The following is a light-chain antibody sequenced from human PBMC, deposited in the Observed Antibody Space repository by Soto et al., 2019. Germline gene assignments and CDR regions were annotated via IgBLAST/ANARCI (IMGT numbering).Light chain of an antibody. CDR2: GAS. CDR1: QSLSSW. Sequence: DIQMTQSPSTLSRSVGDRVTITCRASQSLSSWLAWYQQKPGKAPKLLIYGASTLASGVPSRFSGSGSGTEFTLTISSLQPDDFATYYCQHYDSYSGTFGQGTKVDI. V-gene: IGKV1-5*01. CDR3: QHYDSYSGT. J-gene: IGKJ1*01.